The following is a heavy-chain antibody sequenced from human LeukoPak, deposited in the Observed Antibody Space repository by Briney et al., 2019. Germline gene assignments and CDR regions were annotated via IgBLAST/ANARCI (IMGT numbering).Heavy chain of an antibody. CDR2: INPNSGGT. D-gene: IGHD7-27*01. Sequence: ASVKVSCKASGYTFTGYYMHWVRQAPGQGLEWMGRINPNSGGTNYAQKFQGRVTMTRDTSISTAYMELSSLRSEDTAVYYCATGEGGFTSAFDIWGQGTMVTVSS. CDR1: GYTFTGYY. CDR3: ATGEGGFTSAFDI. V-gene: IGHV1-2*06. J-gene: IGHJ3*02.